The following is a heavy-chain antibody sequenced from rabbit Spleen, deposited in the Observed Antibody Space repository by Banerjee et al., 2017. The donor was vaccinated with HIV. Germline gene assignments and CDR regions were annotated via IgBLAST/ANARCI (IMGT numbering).Heavy chain of an antibody. CDR3: ARDAGTGDYIDVYFDL. D-gene: IGHD8-1*01. J-gene: IGHJ4*01. CDR1: GFIFNSYYY. V-gene: IGHV1S45*01. CDR2: IYTSNSDT. Sequence: QEQLVESRGGLVKPGASLTLTCTASGFIFNSYYYMCWVRQAPGKGMEWIACIYTSNSDTYYASWARGRFTISKTSSTTVTLQMTSLTAADTATYFCARDAGTGDYIDVYFDLWGQGTLVTVS.